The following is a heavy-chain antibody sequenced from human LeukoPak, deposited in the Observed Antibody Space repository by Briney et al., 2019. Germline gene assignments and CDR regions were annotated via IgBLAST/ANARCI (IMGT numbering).Heavy chain of an antibody. CDR3: ARAYCSGGSCYSTLDWFDP. V-gene: IGHV1-69*13. CDR2: IIPIFGTA. D-gene: IGHD2-15*01. CDR1: GGTFSSYA. Sequence: GASVKVSCKASGGTFSSYAISWVRQAPGQGLEWMGGIIPIFGTANYAQKFQGRVTITADESTSTAYMELSSLRSEDTAVYYCARAYCSGGSCYSTLDWFDPWGQGTLVTVSS. J-gene: IGHJ5*02.